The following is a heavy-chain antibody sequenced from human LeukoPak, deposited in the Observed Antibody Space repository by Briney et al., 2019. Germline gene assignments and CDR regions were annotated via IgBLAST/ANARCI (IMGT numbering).Heavy chain of an antibody. V-gene: IGHV3-23*01. CDR2: ISGNGGST. Sequence: GGSLRLSCAASGFTFSSSAMNWVRQAPGKGLDWVSDISGNGGSTYYADSVKGRFTISRDNSKNTLYLQMNSLRAEDTAVYYCARDRLDRTACGGACYSAVFDYWGQGALVTVSS. J-gene: IGHJ4*02. CDR1: GFTFSSSA. CDR3: ARDRLDRTACGGACYSAVFDY. D-gene: IGHD2-21*02.